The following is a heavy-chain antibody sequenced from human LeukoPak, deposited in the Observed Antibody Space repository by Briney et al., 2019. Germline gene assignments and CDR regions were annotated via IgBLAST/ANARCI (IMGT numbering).Heavy chain of an antibody. D-gene: IGHD3-10*01. CDR1: GGSISSYY. CDR2: IYYSGST. CDR3: ARGVYGSGRRRSDAFDI. V-gene: IGHV4-59*01. Sequence: SETLSLTCTVSGGSISSYYWSWIRQPPGKGLEWIGCIYYSGSTNYNPSLKSRVTISVDTSKNQFSLKLSSVTAADTAVYYCARGVYGSGRRRSDAFDIWGQGTMVTVSS. J-gene: IGHJ3*02.